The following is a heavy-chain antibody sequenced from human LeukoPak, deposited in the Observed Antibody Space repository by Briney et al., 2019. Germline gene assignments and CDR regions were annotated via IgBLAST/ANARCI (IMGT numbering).Heavy chain of an antibody. CDR2: ISPSSGAN. J-gene: IGHJ4*02. CDR3: ARDMGTSSWHAFDN. Sequence: GGSLRLSCAASGFTFRTYYMNWVRQTPGKGLEWVSYISPSSGANHYADSVKGRFTISRDNAKNSLSLQMNSLRAEDTAVYYCARDMGTSSWHAFDNWGQGTLVTVSS. D-gene: IGHD6-13*01. CDR1: GFTFRTYY. V-gene: IGHV3-48*01.